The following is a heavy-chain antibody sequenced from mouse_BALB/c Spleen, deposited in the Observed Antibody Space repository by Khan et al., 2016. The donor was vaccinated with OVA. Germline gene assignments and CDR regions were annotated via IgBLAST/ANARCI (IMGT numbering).Heavy chain of an antibody. D-gene: IGHD2-3*01. V-gene: IGHV2-9*02. Sequence: QVQLKESGPGLVAPSQSLSIACTVSGFSLTTYGVNWVRQPPGEGLEWLGVIWAGGSTNYNSAPRSRLSISKDNSKSQVFLKMHGLQTDDTAMYYCVRFYDPDYAMDYWGQGTSVTVSS. CDR2: IWAGGST. CDR1: GFSLTTYG. J-gene: IGHJ4*01. CDR3: VRFYDPDYAMDY.